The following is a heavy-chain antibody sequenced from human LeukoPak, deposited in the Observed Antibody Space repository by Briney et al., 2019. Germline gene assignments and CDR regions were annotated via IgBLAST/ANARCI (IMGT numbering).Heavy chain of an antibody. CDR1: GGTFSSYA. V-gene: IGHV1-69*05. CDR2: IIPIFGTA. CDR3: ARDQLLARATVTTLDY. D-gene: IGHD4-11*01. J-gene: IGHJ4*02. Sequence: SVKVSCKASGGTFSSYAISWVRQAPGQGLEWMGRIIPIFGTANYAQKFQGRVTITTDESTSTAYMELSSLRSEDTAVYYCARDQLLARATVTTLDYWGQGTLVTVSS.